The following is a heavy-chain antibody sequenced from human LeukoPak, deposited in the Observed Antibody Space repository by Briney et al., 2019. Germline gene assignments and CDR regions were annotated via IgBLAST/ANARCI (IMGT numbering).Heavy chain of an antibody. V-gene: IGHV4-34*01. D-gene: IGHD3-22*01. CDR1: GGSFSGYY. CDR3: ANTVYYYDSSGNPQTFDY. Sequence: SETLSLTCAAYGGSFSGYYWSWIRQPPGKGLEWIGEINHSGSTNYNPPLESRVTISVDTSKNQFSLKLSSVTAADTAVYYCANTVYYYDSSGNPQTFDYWGQGTLVTVSS. CDR2: INHSGST. J-gene: IGHJ4*02.